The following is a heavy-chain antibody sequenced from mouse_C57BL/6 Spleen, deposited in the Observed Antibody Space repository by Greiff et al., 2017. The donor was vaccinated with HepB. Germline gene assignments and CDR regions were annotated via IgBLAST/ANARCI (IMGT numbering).Heavy chain of an antibody. V-gene: IGHV5-6*01. J-gene: IGHJ4*01. Sequence: EVQLQESGGDLVKPGGSLKLSCAASGFTFSSYGMSWVRQTPDKRLEWVATISSGGSYTYYPDSVKGRFTISRDNAKNTLYLQMSSLKSEDTAMYYCARGYGNYGDYAMDYWGQGTSVTVSS. CDR2: ISSGGSYT. D-gene: IGHD2-1*01. CDR1: GFTFSSYG. CDR3: ARGYGNYGDYAMDY.